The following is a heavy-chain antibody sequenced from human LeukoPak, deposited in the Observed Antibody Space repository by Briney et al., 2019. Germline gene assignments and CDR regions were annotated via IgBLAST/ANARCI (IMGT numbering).Heavy chain of an antibody. CDR3: ARSMIFPPDSFDY. CDR2: ISSDGSST. V-gene: IGHV3-74*01. Sequence: QTGGSLRLSCAASGFTFSSYWMPWVRQAPGKGLVWVSRISSDGSSTSYADSVKGRFTISRDNAKNTLYLQMNSLRAEDTAVYYCARSMIFPPDSFDYWGQGTLVTVSS. D-gene: IGHD3-22*01. J-gene: IGHJ4*02. CDR1: GFTFSSYW.